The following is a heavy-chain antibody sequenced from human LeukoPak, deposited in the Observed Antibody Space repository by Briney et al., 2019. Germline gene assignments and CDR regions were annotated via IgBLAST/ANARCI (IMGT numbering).Heavy chain of an antibody. CDR3: AKDGRGSWPLDFDY. CDR2: ISGGGGST. V-gene: IGHV3-23*01. J-gene: IGHJ4*02. CDR1: GFTFSSSA. D-gene: IGHD2-15*01. Sequence: GGSLRLSCAASGFTFSSSAMSWVRQPPGKGLEWVSPISGGGGSTYYADCVKGRFTISRDNSKNTMYLQMNSLRAEDTAVYYCAKDGRGSWPLDFDYWGQGTLVTVSS.